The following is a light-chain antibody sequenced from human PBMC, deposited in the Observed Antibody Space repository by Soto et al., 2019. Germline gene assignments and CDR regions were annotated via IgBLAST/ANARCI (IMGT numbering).Light chain of an antibody. CDR3: QQRTSWPGS. CDR1: QNIRSY. J-gene: IGKJ2*01. CDR2: DAS. Sequence: EIVLTQSPATLSLSPEERATLSCRASQNIRSYLAWYQQTPGQAPRLLIYDASNRATGIPARFSGSGSGTDFTLTISSLEPEDFAFYYCQQRTSWPGSFGQGTKLEIK. V-gene: IGKV3-11*01.